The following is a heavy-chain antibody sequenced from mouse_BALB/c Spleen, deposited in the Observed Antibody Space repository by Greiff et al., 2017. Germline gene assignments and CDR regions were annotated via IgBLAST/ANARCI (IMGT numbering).Heavy chain of an antibody. CDR1: GFTFSSYA. Sequence: EVKLVESGGGLVKPGGSLKLSCAASGFTFSSYAMSWVRQSPEKRLEWVAEISSGGSYTYYPDTVTGRFTISRDNAKNTLYLEMSSLRSEDTAMYYCASERRLRAMDYWGQGTSVTVSS. D-gene: IGHD1-2*01. CDR3: ASERRLRAMDY. CDR2: ISSGGSYT. V-gene: IGHV5-9-4*01. J-gene: IGHJ4*01.